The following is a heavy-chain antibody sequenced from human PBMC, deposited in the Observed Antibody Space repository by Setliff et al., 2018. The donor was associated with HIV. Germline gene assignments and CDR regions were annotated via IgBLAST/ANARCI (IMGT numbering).Heavy chain of an antibody. CDR2: IWYDGSNK. V-gene: IGHV3-33*01. Sequence: PGGSLRLSCAASGFTFSSYGMHWVRQAPGKGLEWVAVIWYDGSNKYYADSVRGRFTVSRDNSKNTVYLQMNSLRAEDTAVYYCAREQHGSGTDGLDIWGQGTMVTVSS. CDR1: GFTFSSYG. D-gene: IGHD3-10*01. J-gene: IGHJ3*02. CDR3: AREQHGSGTDGLDI.